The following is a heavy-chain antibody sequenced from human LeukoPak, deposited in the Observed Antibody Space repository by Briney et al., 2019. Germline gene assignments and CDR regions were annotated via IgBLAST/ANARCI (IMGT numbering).Heavy chain of an antibody. V-gene: IGHV3-64*04. J-gene: IGHJ6*02. CDR2: ICNYVGST. Sequence: GCLRLSCSASRFTFSSYAVHWVRPAPWRGLGYVLGICNYVGSTYYADSVKGRFTISRDNSKNTLYLQMNSLRAEDTAVYICAKVRGSAVYYYYAMDGGSQGSTVTV. CDR1: RFTFSSYA. CDR3: AKVRGSAVYYYYAMDG. D-gene: IGHD3-10*01.